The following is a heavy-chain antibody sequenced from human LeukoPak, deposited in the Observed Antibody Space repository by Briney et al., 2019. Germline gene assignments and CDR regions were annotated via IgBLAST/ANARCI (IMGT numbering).Heavy chain of an antibody. V-gene: IGHV3-23*01. J-gene: IGHJ6*03. CDR3: AKSAVTTNAYYYYYMDV. CDR2: ISGSGGST. Sequence: GGSLRLSCAASGFTFSSYAMSWVRQAPGKGLEWVSAISGSGGSTYYADSVEGRFTISRDNSKNTLYLQMNSLRAEDTAVYYCAKSAVTTNAYYYYYMDVWGKGTTVTVSS. CDR1: GFTFSSYA. D-gene: IGHD4-17*01.